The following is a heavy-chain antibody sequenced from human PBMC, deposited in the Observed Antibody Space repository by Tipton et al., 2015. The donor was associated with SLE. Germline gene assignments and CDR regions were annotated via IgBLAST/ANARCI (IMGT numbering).Heavy chain of an antibody. CDR1: GGSISSTSYY. D-gene: IGHD1-26*01. Sequence: TLSLTCTVSGGSISSTSYYWAWIRQPPGKGLEWIGSIYYSGSTYYNPSLKSRLTISVHTSKNQFSLKLSSVTAADTAVYYCARDDSGSFFDYWGQGTLVTVSS. J-gene: IGHJ4*02. V-gene: IGHV4-39*07. CDR3: ARDDSGSFFDY. CDR2: IYYSGST.